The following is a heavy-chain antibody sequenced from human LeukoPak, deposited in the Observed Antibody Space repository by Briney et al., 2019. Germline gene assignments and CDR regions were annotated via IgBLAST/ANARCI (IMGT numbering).Heavy chain of an antibody. CDR1: GFTFSSYA. V-gene: IGHV3-30-3*01. CDR3: AREWVAVAGTEPYQYLDYYYGMDV. D-gene: IGHD6-19*01. Sequence: SGGSLRLSCAASGFTFSSYAMHWVRQAPGKGLEWVAVISYDGSNKYYADSVKGRFTIPRDNAKNSLYLQMNSLRAEDTAVYYCAREWVAVAGTEPYQYLDYYYGMDVWGQGTTVTVSS. CDR2: ISYDGSNK. J-gene: IGHJ6*02.